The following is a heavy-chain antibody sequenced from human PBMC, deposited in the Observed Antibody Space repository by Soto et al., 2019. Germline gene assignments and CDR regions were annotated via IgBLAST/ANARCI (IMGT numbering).Heavy chain of an antibody. CDR3: ARVQWLASHI. Sequence: EVQLVESGGGLVKPGGSLRLSCAASGFTFSSYSMNWVRQAPGKGLEWVSTITPSSTSIYYADSVKRRFNIYRDNAKNCHYLQMNSPRVGDKVVYYCARVQWLASHIWGEGTMVTVSS. CDR1: GFTFSSYS. D-gene: IGHD6-19*01. CDR2: ITPSSTSI. J-gene: IGHJ3*02. V-gene: IGHV3-21*01.